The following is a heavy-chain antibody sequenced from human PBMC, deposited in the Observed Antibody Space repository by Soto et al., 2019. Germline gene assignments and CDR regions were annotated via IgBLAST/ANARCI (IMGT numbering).Heavy chain of an antibody. D-gene: IGHD3-22*01. CDR3: ARLPYYDSSGHYYRIAFDI. CDR1: GGTFSSYA. Sequence: QVQLVQSGAEVKKPGSSVKVSCKASGGTFSSYAISWVLQAPGQGLEWMGGIIPIFGTANYAQKFQGRVTITADESTSTAYMELSSLRSEDTAVYYCARLPYYDSSGHYYRIAFDIWGQGTMVTVSS. CDR2: IIPIFGTA. V-gene: IGHV1-69*01. J-gene: IGHJ3*02.